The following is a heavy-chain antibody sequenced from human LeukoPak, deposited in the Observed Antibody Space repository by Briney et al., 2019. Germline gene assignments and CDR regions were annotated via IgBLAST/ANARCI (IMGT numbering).Heavy chain of an antibody. CDR2: MNSNNGNT. D-gene: IGHD3-22*01. CDR3: ARGHEYYYDSRGNYLKYALDI. V-gene: IGHV1-8*02. CDR1: GYTFTSYD. Sequence: GASVKVSCKASGYTFTSYDINWVGQATGQGLEWMAWMNSNNGNTGYAPKFQGRVTMTRNTSISTAYIELSSLRSEDTAVYYCARGHEYYYDSRGNYLKYALDIWGQGTKVTVSS. J-gene: IGHJ3*02.